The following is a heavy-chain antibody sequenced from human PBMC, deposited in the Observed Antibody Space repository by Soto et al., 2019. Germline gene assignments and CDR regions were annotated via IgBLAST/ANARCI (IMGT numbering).Heavy chain of an antibody. D-gene: IGHD4-17*01. Sequence: GGSLRLSCAASGFTFSSYTMNWVRQAPGRGLEWVSSIGTSSSYIYYADSVKGRFTISRDNAKNSLFLQMNSLRADDTAVYYCARDSVRDYLYYYYGMDVWGQGTTVTVSS. CDR2: IGTSSSYI. J-gene: IGHJ6*02. CDR1: GFTFSSYT. V-gene: IGHV3-21*01. CDR3: ARDSVRDYLYYYYGMDV.